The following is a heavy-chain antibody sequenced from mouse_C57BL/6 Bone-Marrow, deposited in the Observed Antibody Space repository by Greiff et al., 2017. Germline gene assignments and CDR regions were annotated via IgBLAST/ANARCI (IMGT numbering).Heavy chain of an antibody. CDR2: ISGGGGNT. CDR1: GFTFSSYT. D-gene: IGHD2-4*01. V-gene: IGHV5-9*01. CDR3: ARQGDYDKNWCAY. Sequence: EVLLVESGGGLVKPGGSLKLSCAASGFTFSSYTMSWVRQTPEKRLEWVATISGGGGNTYYPDSVKGRFTISRDNAMNTLYLQMSSLTSEDPALYSWARQGDYDKNWCAYWGQGALVTVSA. J-gene: IGHJ3*01.